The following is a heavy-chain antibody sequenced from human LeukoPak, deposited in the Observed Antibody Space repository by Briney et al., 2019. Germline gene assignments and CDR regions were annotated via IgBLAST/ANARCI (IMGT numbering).Heavy chain of an antibody. Sequence: ASVKVSCKASGYTFTGYYMHWVRQAPGQGLEWMGWINPNSGGTNYAQKFQGRVTMTRDTSVSTAYMELSRLRSDDTAVYFCARVKYTSSSAPDYWGQGTLLTVSS. CDR2: INPNSGGT. J-gene: IGHJ4*02. V-gene: IGHV1-2*02. CDR3: ARVKYTSSSAPDY. D-gene: IGHD6-6*01. CDR1: GYTFTGYY.